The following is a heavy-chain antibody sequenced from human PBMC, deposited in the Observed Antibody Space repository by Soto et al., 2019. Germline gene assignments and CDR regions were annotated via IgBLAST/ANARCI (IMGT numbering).Heavy chain of an antibody. CDR3: ARETYSSGWTPTFDY. Sequence: QVQLVESGGGVVQPGRSLRLSCAASGFTFSSYAMHWVRQAPGKGLEWVAVISYDGSNKYYADSVKSRFTISRDKSKNTLYLQMNSLRAEDTAVYYCARETYSSGWTPTFDYWGQGTLVTVSS. CDR2: ISYDGSNK. CDR1: GFTFSSYA. J-gene: IGHJ4*02. D-gene: IGHD6-19*01. V-gene: IGHV3-30-3*01.